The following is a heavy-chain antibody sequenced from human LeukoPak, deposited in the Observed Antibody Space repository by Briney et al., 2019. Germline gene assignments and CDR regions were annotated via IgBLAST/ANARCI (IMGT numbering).Heavy chain of an antibody. CDR2: IRYDGSNK. Sequence: GGSPRLSCAASGFTFSGSGMHWVRQAPGKGLEWVTFIRYDGSNKYYTDSVKGRFTISRDNAKNSLYLQMNSLRAEDTAVYYCARSGSGGYLIPFDYWGQGTLVTVSS. V-gene: IGHV3-30*02. CDR3: ARSGSGGYLIPFDY. J-gene: IGHJ4*02. CDR1: GFTFSGSG. D-gene: IGHD2-15*01.